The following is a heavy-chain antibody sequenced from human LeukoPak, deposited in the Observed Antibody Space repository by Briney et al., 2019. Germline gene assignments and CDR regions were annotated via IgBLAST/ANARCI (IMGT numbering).Heavy chain of an antibody. J-gene: IGHJ5*02. V-gene: IGHV4-61*08. Sequence: SQTLSRTCTVSGGSISSGGYYWSWIRQPPGKGLEWIGYISYTGNTNYNPSLKSRVTISVDTSKNQFSLQLTSVTAADTAVYYCARDDYRGVTNFDPWGQGTLVTVSS. CDR1: GGSISSGGYY. D-gene: IGHD3-10*01. CDR2: ISYTGNT. CDR3: ARDDYRGVTNFDP.